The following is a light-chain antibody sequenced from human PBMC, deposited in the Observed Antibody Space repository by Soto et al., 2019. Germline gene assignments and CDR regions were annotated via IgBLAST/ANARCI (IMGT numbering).Light chain of an antibody. J-gene: IGKJ2*01. V-gene: IGKV3-20*01. CDR2: GAS. Sequence: EIVLTQSPGTLSLSPGERATLSCRASQTIRSNFLTWYQQKPGQAPRLLIYGASTRAAGIPDRFSGSGSGTEFPLPISRLEPEDFAVYYWQHYVSSSGHTFGQGTKLQIQ. CDR1: QTIRSNF. CDR3: QHYVSSSGHT.